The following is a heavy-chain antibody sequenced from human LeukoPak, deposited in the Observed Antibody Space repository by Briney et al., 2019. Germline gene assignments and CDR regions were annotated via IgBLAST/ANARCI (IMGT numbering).Heavy chain of an antibody. V-gene: IGHV3-21*01. J-gene: IGHJ4*02. Sequence: PGGSLKLSCAASGFTFSTFGFNWVRQAPGKGLEWVSSISHSSTYISYADSVKGRFTISRDNARNSLYLQMNSLRAEDTAVYYCARGYYYDSSVAYWGQGTLVTVSS. D-gene: IGHD3-22*01. CDR2: ISHSSTYI. CDR1: GFTFSTFG. CDR3: ARGYYYDSSVAY.